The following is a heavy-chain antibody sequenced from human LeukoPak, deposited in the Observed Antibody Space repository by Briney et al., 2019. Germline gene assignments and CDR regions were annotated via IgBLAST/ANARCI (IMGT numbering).Heavy chain of an antibody. CDR1: GYTFTGYY. CDR3: ARDLVPFGDSSGSLDY. D-gene: IGHD3-22*01. CDR2: INPNSGGT. Sequence: ASVKVSCKASGYTFTGYYMHWVRQAPGQGLEWMGWINPNSGGTNYAQKFQGRVTMTRDTSISTAYMELSRLRSDDTAVYYCARDLVPFGDSSGSLDYWGQGTLVTVSS. J-gene: IGHJ4*02. V-gene: IGHV1-2*02.